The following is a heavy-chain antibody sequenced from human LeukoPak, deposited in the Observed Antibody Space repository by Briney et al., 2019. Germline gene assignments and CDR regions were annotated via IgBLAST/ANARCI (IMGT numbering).Heavy chain of an antibody. CDR3: ARGQSGTYYYYYGMDV. Sequence: ASVKVSCKASGYTFTSYAMNWVRQAPGQGLEWMGWINTNTGNPTYAQGFTGRFVFSLDTSVSTAYLQISSLKAEDTAVYYCARGQSGTYYYYYGMDVWGQGTTVTVSS. CDR1: GYTFTSYA. D-gene: IGHD5-12*01. V-gene: IGHV7-4-1*02. J-gene: IGHJ6*02. CDR2: INTNTGNP.